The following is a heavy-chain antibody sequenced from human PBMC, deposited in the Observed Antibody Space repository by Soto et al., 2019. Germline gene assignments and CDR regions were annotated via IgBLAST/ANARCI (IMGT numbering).Heavy chain of an antibody. Sequence: KPSETLSLTCTVSGGSISSYYWSWIRQPPGKGLEWIGYIYYSGSTNYNPSLKSRVTISVDTSKNQFSLKLSSVTAADTAVYYCARVGYNFRFDPWGQGTRVTVSS. CDR1: GGSISSYY. CDR2: IYYSGST. CDR3: ARVGYNFRFDP. D-gene: IGHD1-20*01. J-gene: IGHJ5*02. V-gene: IGHV4-59*01.